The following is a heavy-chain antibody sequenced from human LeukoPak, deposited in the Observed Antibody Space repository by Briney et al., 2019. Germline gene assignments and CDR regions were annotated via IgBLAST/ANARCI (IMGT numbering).Heavy chain of an antibody. CDR1: GYSISSGYY. V-gene: IGHV4-38-2*02. D-gene: IGHD3-22*01. J-gene: IGHJ2*01. CDR3: ARVRDYYDSSGYSNWYFDL. Sequence: SETLSLTCTVSGYSISSGYYWGWIRQPPGKGLEWIGSIYHSGSTYYNPSLKSRVTISVDTSKNQFSLKLSSVTAADTAVYYCARVRDYYDSSGYSNWYFDLWGRGTLVTVSS. CDR2: IYHSGST.